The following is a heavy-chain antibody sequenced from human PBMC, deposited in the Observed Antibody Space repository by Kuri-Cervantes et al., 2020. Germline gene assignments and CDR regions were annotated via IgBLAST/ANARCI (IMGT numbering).Heavy chain of an antibody. J-gene: IGHJ6*02. Sequence: GESLKISCAASGFTVSSNYMSWIRQAPGKGLEWVSYISSSGSTIYYADSVKGRFTISRDNAKNSLYLQMNSLRAEDTAVYYCARAEKVLRFLEWLPAPGYYYYGMDVWGQGTTVTVSS. V-gene: IGHV3-11*01. D-gene: IGHD3-3*01. CDR2: ISSSGSTI. CDR3: ARAEKVLRFLEWLPAPGYYYYGMDV. CDR1: GFTVSSNY.